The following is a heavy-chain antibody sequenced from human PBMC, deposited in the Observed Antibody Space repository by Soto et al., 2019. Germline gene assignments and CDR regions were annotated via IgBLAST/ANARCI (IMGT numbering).Heavy chain of an antibody. Sequence: SVKVSCKASGGTFSSYAISWVRQAPGQGLEWMGGIIPIFGTANYAQKFQGRVTITADESTSTAYMELSSLRSEDTAVYYCAREGCSSTSRLCGMDVWGQGTTVTAP. CDR1: GGTFSSYA. V-gene: IGHV1-69*13. J-gene: IGHJ6*02. D-gene: IGHD2-2*01. CDR2: IIPIFGTA. CDR3: AREGCSSTSRLCGMDV.